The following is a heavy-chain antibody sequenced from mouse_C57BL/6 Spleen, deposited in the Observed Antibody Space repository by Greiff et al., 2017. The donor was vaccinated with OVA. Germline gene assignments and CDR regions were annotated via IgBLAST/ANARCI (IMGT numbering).Heavy chain of an antibody. V-gene: IGHV5-15*01. CDR1: GFTFSDYG. CDR2: ISNLAYSI. J-gene: IGHJ1*03. CDR3: ARLTGTEWYFDV. D-gene: IGHD4-1*01. Sequence: EVKLVASGGGLVQPGGSLKLSCAASGFTFSDYGMAWVRQAPRKGPEWVAFISNLAYSIYYADTVTGRFTVSSENAKNTLYLEMSSLRSKETDMDDGARLTGTEWYFDVWGTRTTVTVAS.